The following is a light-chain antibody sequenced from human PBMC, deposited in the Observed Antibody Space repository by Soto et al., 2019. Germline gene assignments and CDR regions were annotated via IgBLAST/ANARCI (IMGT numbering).Light chain of an antibody. CDR3: SSYAGSNNSYV. J-gene: IGLJ1*01. CDR2: EVS. CDR1: SSDVGGYSY. Sequence: LTQPPYASGSPGQSVTVSCTGTSSDVGGYSYVSWYQQHPGKAPKLMIYEVSKRPAGVPDRFSGSKSGNTASLTVSGLQADDDADYYCSSYAGSNNSYVFGTGTKVTVL. V-gene: IGLV2-8*01.